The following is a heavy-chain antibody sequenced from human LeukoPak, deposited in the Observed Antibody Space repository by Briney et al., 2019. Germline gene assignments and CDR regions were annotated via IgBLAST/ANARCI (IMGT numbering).Heavy chain of an antibody. V-gene: IGHV4-39*01. CDR1: GGSISSSSYY. CDR3: ARQAIGFGEFHFDY. J-gene: IGHJ4*02. CDR2: MYYSGNT. Sequence: SETLSLTCTVSGGSISSSSYYWGWIRQPPGKGLEWIGSMYYSGNTHYNPSLKSRVTISVDTSKNQFSLKLSSVTAADTAVYYCARQAIGFGEFHFDYWGQGTLVTVSS. D-gene: IGHD3-10*01.